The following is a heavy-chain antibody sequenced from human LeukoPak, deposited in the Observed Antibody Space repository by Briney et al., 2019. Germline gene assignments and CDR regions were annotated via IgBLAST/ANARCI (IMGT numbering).Heavy chain of an antibody. D-gene: IGHD1-26*01. Sequence: GVSVTLLCAPSSFPFSSYDMYWLRQSPGKGLEWVAFISHDGSNKYYEDSVKGRFTISRDNSKNTLHLQMNSLRAEDTAVYYCARGVRVGATTSYYFDFWGQGTLVTVSS. CDR3: ARGVRVGATTSYYFDF. V-gene: IGHV3-30-3*01. CDR2: ISHDGSNK. J-gene: IGHJ4*02. CDR1: SFPFSSYD.